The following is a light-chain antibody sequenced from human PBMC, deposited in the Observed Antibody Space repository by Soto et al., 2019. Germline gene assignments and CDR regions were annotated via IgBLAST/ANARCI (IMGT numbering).Light chain of an antibody. J-gene: IGKJ5*01. Sequence: EIVMTQSPATLSVSPGERATLSWRASQSVNSNLAWYQQKPGQAPRLLILGASTRATGIPARFSGSGSGTEFTLSISSLESEDFAVYYCKQYKEWPPFTFGQGTRLEIK. V-gene: IGKV3-15*01. CDR2: GAS. CDR1: QSVNSN. CDR3: KQYKEWPPFT.